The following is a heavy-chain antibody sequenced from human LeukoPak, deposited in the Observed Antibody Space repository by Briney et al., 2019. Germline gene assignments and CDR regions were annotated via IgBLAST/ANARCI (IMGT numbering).Heavy chain of an antibody. CDR1: GFTFSSYG. CDR3: AKDGYDSSGYYSPEYFQH. Sequence: GGSLRLSCAASGFTFSSYGMHWVRQALGKGLEWVAVIWYDGSNKYYADSVKGRFSISRDNSKNTLNLQMNSLRAEDTAVYYCAKDGYDSSGYYSPEYFQHWGQGTLVTVSS. CDR2: IWYDGSNK. V-gene: IGHV3-33*06. J-gene: IGHJ1*01. D-gene: IGHD3-22*01.